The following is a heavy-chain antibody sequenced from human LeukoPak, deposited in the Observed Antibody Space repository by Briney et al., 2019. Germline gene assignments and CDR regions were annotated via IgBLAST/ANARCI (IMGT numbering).Heavy chain of an antibody. Sequence: GGSLRLSCAASGFTFSRYWMSCVRQAPGKGLEWVANIKQDGSEKYHVDSVKGRFTISRDNAKNSLYLQMNSLRAEDTAVYYCARDNSVKLLYDFWSGYYTPNYYFDYWGQGTLVTVSS. D-gene: IGHD3-3*01. J-gene: IGHJ4*02. V-gene: IGHV3-7*01. CDR3: ARDNSVKLLYDFWSGYYTPNYYFDY. CDR1: GFTFSRYW. CDR2: IKQDGSEK.